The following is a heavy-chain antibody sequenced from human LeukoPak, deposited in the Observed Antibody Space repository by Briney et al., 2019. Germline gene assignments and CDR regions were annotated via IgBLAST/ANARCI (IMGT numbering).Heavy chain of an antibody. Sequence: SETLSLTCAVYGGSFSGYYWSWIRQPPGKGLEWIGEIKHSGSTNYNPSLKSRATISVDTPKNQFSLKLSAVTAADTAVYYCAIASARHFDYWGQGALVTVSS. J-gene: IGHJ4*02. CDR2: IKHSGST. CDR1: GGSFSGYY. CDR3: AIASARHFDY. D-gene: IGHD5-18*01. V-gene: IGHV4-34*01.